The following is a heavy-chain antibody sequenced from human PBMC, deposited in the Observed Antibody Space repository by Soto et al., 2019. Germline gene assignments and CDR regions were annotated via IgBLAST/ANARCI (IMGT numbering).Heavy chain of an antibody. CDR1: GVTFGEYA. CDR2: IRSKAYGGTT. V-gene: IGHV3-49*03. CDR3: TREVEGVWWPNLHYYYYGMDV. J-gene: IGHJ6*02. D-gene: IGHD5-12*01. Sequence: GGSLRLSCTGSGVTFGEYAMSWFRQAPGKGLEWVGFIRSKAYGGTTEYAASVKGRFTISRDDSKSIAYLQMNSLKTEDTAVYYCTREVEGVWWPNLHYYYYGMDVWGQGTTVTVSS.